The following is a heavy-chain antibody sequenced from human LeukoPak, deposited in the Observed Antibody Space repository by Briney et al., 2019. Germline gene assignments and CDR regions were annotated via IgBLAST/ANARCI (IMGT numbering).Heavy chain of an antibody. CDR3: ARNLGPDI. CDR2: ISDNGAGT. V-gene: IGHV3-23*01. CDR1: GFTFSNYA. Sequence: SGGSLLLSCAASGFTFSNYAMTWVRQAPGKGLEWVSVISDNGAGTYYVDSVKGRFTVSRDNSKKTLYLQMNSLRAEDTAVYYCARNLGPDIWGQGTKVTVSS. J-gene: IGHJ3*02.